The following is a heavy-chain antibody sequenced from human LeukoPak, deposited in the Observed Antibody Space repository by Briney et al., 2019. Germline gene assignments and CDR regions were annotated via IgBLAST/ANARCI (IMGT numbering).Heavy chain of an antibody. Sequence: GGSLRLSCAASGFTVSTNYMTWDRQAPGKGLEWVSVIYTDGSTYYADCVKGRFTISRDNSENTLFLQMNSLKIEDTAVYYCARLPSSWGQGTLVTVSS. D-gene: IGHD2-2*01. CDR2: IYTDGST. V-gene: IGHV3-66*02. CDR3: ARLPSS. CDR1: GFTVSTNY. J-gene: IGHJ5*02.